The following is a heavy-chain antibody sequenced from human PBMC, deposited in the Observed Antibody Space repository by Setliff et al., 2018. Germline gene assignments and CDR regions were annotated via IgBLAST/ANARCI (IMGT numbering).Heavy chain of an antibody. Sequence: ASVKVSCKTSAYSFSGYYIHWVRQAPGQGLEWMGWNSAYAQKFQGRVTMTRDTSISTAYMELRRLKSDDTAVYYCARVPQEAFYYYDRGNHFDSWGQGTLVTVSS. CDR2: NSA. J-gene: IGHJ4*02. D-gene: IGHD3-22*01. V-gene: IGHV1-2*02. CDR1: AYSFSGYY. CDR3: ARVPQEAFYYYDRGNHFDS.